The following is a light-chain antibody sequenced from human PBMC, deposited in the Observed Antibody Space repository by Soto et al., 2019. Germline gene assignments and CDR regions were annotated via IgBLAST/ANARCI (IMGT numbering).Light chain of an antibody. J-gene: IGKJ1*01. CDR3: QQYNSYSWT. Sequence: DIQITQSPSTLSASVGDRVTITCRASQSISSWLAWYQQKPGKAPKLLIYKASSLESGVPSRFSGSGSGTEFTLTISSLQHDDFAAYYCQQYNSYSWTFGQGTKVDIK. CDR1: QSISSW. V-gene: IGKV1-5*03. CDR2: KAS.